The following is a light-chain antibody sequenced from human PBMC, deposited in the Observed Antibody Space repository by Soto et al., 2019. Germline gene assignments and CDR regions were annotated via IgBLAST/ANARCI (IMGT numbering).Light chain of an antibody. Sequence: QAVLTQPPSVSGAPGQRVTISCTGSRSNIGAGYDVHWYQQVPGTAPKLLIYGNSNRPSGVPDRFSGSKSGTSASLAITGLQAEDEADYYCQSYDSRLSGWVFGGGTKVTVL. CDR1: RSNIGAGYD. V-gene: IGLV1-40*01. CDR2: GNS. J-gene: IGLJ3*02. CDR3: QSYDSRLSGWV.